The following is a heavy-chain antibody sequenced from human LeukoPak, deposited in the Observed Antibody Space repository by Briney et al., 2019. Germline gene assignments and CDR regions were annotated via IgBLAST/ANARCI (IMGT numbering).Heavy chain of an antibody. J-gene: IGHJ6*03. Sequence: PGGSLRLSCAASGFTFSGSAMHWVRQASGKGLEWVGRIRSKANSYATAYAASVKGRFAISRDDSKNTAYLQMNSLKTEDTAVXXXXXXXXXXXXXXPLSYYYYYMDVWGKGTTATVSS. V-gene: IGHV3-73*01. CDR3: XXXXXXXXXXXPLSYYYYYMDV. CDR1: GFTFSGSA. CDR2: IRSKANSYAT.